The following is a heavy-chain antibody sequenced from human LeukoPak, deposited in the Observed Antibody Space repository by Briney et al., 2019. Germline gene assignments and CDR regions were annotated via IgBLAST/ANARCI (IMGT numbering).Heavy chain of an antibody. Sequence: SQTLSLTCTVSGGSISSGGYYWSWIRQHPGKGLEWIGYIYYSGSTHYNPSLKSRVTISVDTSKNQFSLKLSSVTAADTAVYYCARDYNYYDSSGYPAYYFDYWGQGTLVTVSS. CDR3: ARDYNYYDSSGYPAYYFDY. CDR1: GGSISSGGYY. V-gene: IGHV4-31*03. D-gene: IGHD3-22*01. CDR2: IYYSGST. J-gene: IGHJ4*02.